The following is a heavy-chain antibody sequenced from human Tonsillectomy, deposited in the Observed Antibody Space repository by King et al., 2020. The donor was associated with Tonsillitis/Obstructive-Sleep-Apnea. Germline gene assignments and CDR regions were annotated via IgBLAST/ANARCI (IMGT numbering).Heavy chain of an antibody. CDR2: ISYDGSNK. D-gene: IGHD3-3*01. CDR3: ASEESSYDFWRAYRPFSWFDP. Sequence: VQLVESGGGVVQPGKSLRLSCAASGFTFSNYAIHWVRQAPGKGLEWVALISYDGSNKYYADSVKGRFTISRDNSKNTLYLQMNSLRAEDTAVYYCASEESSYDFWRAYRPFSWFDPWGQGTLVTVSS. J-gene: IGHJ5*02. V-gene: IGHV3-30*04. CDR1: GFTFSNYA.